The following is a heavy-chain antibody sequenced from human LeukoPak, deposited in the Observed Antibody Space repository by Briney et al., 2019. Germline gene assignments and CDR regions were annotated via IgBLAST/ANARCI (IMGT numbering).Heavy chain of an antibody. Sequence: GGSLRLSCAASGFTFSSYSMNWVRQAPGKGLKWVSSISSSSSYIYYADSVKGRFTISRDNAKNSLYLQMNSLRAEDTAVYYCASDPPLFVAAAAIDDYWGQGTLVTVPS. V-gene: IGHV3-21*01. CDR2: ISSSSSYI. CDR3: ASDPPLFVAAAAIDDY. J-gene: IGHJ4*02. CDR1: GFTFSSYS. D-gene: IGHD6-13*01.